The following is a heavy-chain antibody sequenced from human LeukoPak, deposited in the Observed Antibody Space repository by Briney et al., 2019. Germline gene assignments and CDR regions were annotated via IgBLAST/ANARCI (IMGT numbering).Heavy chain of an antibody. Sequence: RPGGSLRLSCAASGFTFSDYAMHWVRQAPGKELEYVSAISSNGGSIHYANSVKGRFTISRDNFKNTLYLQMDSLRAEDMAVYYCARDTCGCGSGWHLYWYFDLWGRGTLVTVSS. D-gene: IGHD6-19*01. V-gene: IGHV3-64*01. J-gene: IGHJ2*01. CDR1: GFTFSDYA. CDR2: ISSNGGSI. CDR3: ARDTCGCGSGWHLYWYFDL.